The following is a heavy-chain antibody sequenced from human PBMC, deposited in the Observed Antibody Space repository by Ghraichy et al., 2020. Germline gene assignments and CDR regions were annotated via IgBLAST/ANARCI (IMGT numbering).Heavy chain of an antibody. D-gene: IGHD3-22*01. V-gene: IGHV3-15*01. Sequence: GGSLRLSCAASGLTFSNAWMTWVRQTPGKGLEWVGRIISKTDGGTTDYAAPVKGRFTISRDDSKNTLYLQMNSLRTEDTALYYCTTPKYYYDSSGSYYVLGSDAFEIWGQGTMVTVSS. J-gene: IGHJ3*02. CDR2: IISKTDGGTT. CDR3: TTPKYYYDSSGSYYVLGSDAFEI. CDR1: GLTFSNAW.